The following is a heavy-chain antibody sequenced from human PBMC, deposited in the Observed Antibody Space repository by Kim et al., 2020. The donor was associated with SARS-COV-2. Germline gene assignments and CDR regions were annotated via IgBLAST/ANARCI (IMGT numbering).Heavy chain of an antibody. J-gene: IGHJ3*02. CDR3: VRERWRGAFDI. V-gene: IGHV3-48*02. CDR2: ITKTSSIT. CDR1: GFTFNAYD. Sequence: GGSLRLSCAISGFTFNAYDMNWVRQAPGKGLEWLSFITKTSSITYYADSVKGRFTISRDNAKNSLYLQMNSLTDEDTAVYFCVRERWRGAFDIWGQGTLVTLST. D-gene: IGHD3-3*01.